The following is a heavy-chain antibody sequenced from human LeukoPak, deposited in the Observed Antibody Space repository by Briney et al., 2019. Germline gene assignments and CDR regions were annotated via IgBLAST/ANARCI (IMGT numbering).Heavy chain of an antibody. CDR1: GFTFDDYA. J-gene: IGHJ3*02. D-gene: IGHD3-22*01. V-gene: IGHV3-9*01. Sequence: GRSRRLSCAASGFTFDDYAMHWVRQAPGKGLEWVSGISWNSGSIGYADSVKGRFTISRDNAKNSLYLQMNSLRAEDTALYYCAKDRPSSGYFFNAFDIWGQGTMVTVSS. CDR2: ISWNSGSI. CDR3: AKDRPSSGYFFNAFDI.